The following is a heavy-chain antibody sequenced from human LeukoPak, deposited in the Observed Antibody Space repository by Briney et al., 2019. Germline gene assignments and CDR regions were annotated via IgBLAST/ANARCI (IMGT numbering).Heavy chain of an antibody. Sequence: PGGSLRLSCAASGFHFIDYAMSWVRRAPGKGLEWVSAIVGGGGDTYYADPVKGRFTISRDNSKNTLFLQMNSLTVADTAVYYCANAGHYWGQGTLVTVSS. V-gene: IGHV3-23*01. CDR2: IVGGGGDT. CDR3: ANAGHY. CDR1: GFHFIDYA. J-gene: IGHJ4*02.